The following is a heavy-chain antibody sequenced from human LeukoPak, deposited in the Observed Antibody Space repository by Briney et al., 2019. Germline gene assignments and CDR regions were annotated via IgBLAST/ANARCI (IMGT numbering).Heavy chain of an antibody. D-gene: IGHD3-10*01. J-gene: IGHJ4*02. CDR1: GFTFSDYY. CDR2: ISSSSSTI. CDR3: ARHRKNYYGSGRTFDY. V-gene: IGHV3-11*04. Sequence: GGSLRLSCAASGFTFSDYYMSWIRQAPGKGLEWVSYISSSSSTIYYADSVKGRFTISRDNAKNSLYLQMNSLRAEDTAVYYCARHRKNYYGSGRTFDYWGQGTLVTVSS.